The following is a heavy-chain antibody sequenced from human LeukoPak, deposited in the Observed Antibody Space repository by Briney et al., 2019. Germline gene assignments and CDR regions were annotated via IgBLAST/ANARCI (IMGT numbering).Heavy chain of an antibody. J-gene: IGHJ4*02. Sequence: GASVKVSCKASGFTFTGHYIHWVRQAPGQGLEWMGYINPHSGGTSSPQKFQGRLTMTRDTSISAAYMELSSLISDDTAMYYCVREGNELLSKNFDYWGQGTLVTVSS. CDR1: GFTFTGHY. V-gene: IGHV1-2*02. CDR2: INPHSGGT. CDR3: VREGNELLSKNFDY. D-gene: IGHD2-21*02.